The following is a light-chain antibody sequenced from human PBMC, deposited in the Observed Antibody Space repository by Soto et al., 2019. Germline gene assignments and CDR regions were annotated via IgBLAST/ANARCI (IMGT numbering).Light chain of an antibody. CDR3: QQLHSYPLT. CDR2: GTS. Sequence: ELVMTLSPATLSVSPGERATLSCRASQSFSSNVAWYQQKPGQAPRLLIYGTSTRVTGIPARFSGSGSGTDFTLTISSLQPEDFATYYCQQLHSYPLTVGQGTRLEIK. CDR1: QSFSSN. J-gene: IGKJ5*01. V-gene: IGKV3-15*01.